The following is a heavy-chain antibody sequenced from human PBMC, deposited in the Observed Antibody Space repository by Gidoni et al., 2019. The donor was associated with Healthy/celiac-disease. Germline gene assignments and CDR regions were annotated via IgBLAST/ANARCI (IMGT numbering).Heavy chain of an antibody. J-gene: IGHJ3*02. CDR3: ARVGHDAFDI. CDR2: IRAYNGNT. CDR1: GYTFTSYG. Sequence: QVLLVQSGAEVKTSGASVKVSCKAAGYTFTSYGISWVRQAPGQGLEWMGWIRAYNGNTNYAQKIQGKVTMTTDTSTSTAYIELRSLGSDDTAVYYCARVGHDAFDIWGQGTMVTVPS. V-gene: IGHV1-18*01.